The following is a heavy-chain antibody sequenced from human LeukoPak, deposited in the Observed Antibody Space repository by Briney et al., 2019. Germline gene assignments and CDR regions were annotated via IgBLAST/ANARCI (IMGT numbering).Heavy chain of an antibody. J-gene: IGHJ6*03. CDR3: AREPPYYDILTGYPANYYYYYMDV. CDR1: GFTFSSYT. Sequence: PGGSLRLSCAASGFTFSSYTMNWVRQPPGKGLEWVSNIGTSSTTIYYADSVKGRFTISRDNSKNTLYLQMNSLRAEDTAVYYCAREPPYYDILTGYPANYYYYYMDVWGKGTTVTVSS. CDR2: IGTSSTTI. D-gene: IGHD3-9*01. V-gene: IGHV3-48*01.